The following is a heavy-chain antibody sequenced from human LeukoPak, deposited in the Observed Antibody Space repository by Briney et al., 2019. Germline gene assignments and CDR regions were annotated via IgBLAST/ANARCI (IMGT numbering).Heavy chain of an antibody. D-gene: IGHD6-13*01. V-gene: IGHV4-59*01. CDR1: GDSISSYY. CDR3: ARAGSSWSFDY. J-gene: IGHJ4*02. CDR2: FYYSGST. Sequence: SETLSPTCTVSGDSISSYYWSWIRQPPGKGLEWIGFFYYSGSTNYNPSLKSRVTMSVDTSKNQFSLKLSSVTAADTAVYYCARAGSSWSFDYWGQGTLVTVSS.